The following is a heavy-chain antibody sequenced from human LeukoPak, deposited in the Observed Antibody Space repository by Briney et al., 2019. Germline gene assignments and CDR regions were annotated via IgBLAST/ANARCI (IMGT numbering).Heavy chain of an antibody. CDR1: GYTLTGYY. CDR3: ARYIQRKGYYYYYGMDV. Sequence: GASVNVSCKASGYTLTGYYMHWVRQAPAQGRAWMGLINPNSGGTNHAQKFQGRVTMTRDTSISTAYMELSRLRSDATAVYYCARYIQRKGYYYYYGMDVWGQGTTVTVSS. J-gene: IGHJ6*02. CDR2: INPNSGGT. V-gene: IGHV1-2*02. D-gene: IGHD5-18*01.